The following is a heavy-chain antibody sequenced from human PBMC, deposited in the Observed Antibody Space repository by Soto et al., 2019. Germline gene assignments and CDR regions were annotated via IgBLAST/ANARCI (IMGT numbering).Heavy chain of an antibody. CDR1: GYTLTELS. V-gene: IGHV1-24*01. CDR2: FDPEDGET. D-gene: IGHD6-6*01. J-gene: IGHJ4*02. Sequence: ASVKVSCKVSGYTLTELSMHWVRQAPGKGLEWMGGFDPEDGETIYAQKFQGRVTMNEDTSTDTAYMELSSLRSEDTAVYYCATDYRYEYSSSAALFDYWGQGTLVTVSS. CDR3: ATDYRYEYSSSAALFDY.